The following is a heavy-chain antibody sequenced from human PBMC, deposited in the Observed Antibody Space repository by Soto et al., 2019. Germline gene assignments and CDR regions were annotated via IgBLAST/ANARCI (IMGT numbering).Heavy chain of an antibody. V-gene: IGHV3-33*01. J-gene: IGHJ4*02. Sequence: VQLVESGGGVVQPGRSLRLSCAASGFTFSSYGMHWVRQAPGKGLEWVAVIWYDGSNKYYADSVKGRFTISRDNSKNTLYLQMNSLRAEDTAVYYCARAHSGSYSLDYWGQGTLVTVSS. CDR1: GFTFSSYG. CDR2: IWYDGSNK. D-gene: IGHD1-26*01. CDR3: ARAHSGSYSLDY.